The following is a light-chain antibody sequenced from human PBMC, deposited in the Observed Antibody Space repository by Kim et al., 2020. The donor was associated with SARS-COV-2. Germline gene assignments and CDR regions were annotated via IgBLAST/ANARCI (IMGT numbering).Light chain of an antibody. CDR1: SLRSYY. CDR2: GKN. J-gene: IGLJ3*02. Sequence: AVGQTVRITCQGDSLRSYYASWYQQKPGQGPVLVIYGKNNRPSGIPDRFSGSSSGNTASLTITGAQAEDEADYYCNPRDSSGNHLVFGGGTQLTVL. V-gene: IGLV3-19*01. CDR3: NPRDSSGNHLV.